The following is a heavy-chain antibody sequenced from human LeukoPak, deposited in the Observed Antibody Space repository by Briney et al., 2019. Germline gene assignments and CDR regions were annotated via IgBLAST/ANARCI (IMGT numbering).Heavy chain of an antibody. CDR2: INPNSGGT. CDR3: ARTFGVALGWFDP. D-gene: IGHD3-3*01. V-gene: IGHV1-2*02. Sequence: ASVKVSCKASGYTFTGYYMHWVRQAPGQGLEWMGWINPNSGGTNYAQKFQGRATMTRDTSISTAYMELSRLRSDDTAVYYCARTFGVALGWFDPWGQGTLVTVSS. CDR1: GYTFTGYY. J-gene: IGHJ5*02.